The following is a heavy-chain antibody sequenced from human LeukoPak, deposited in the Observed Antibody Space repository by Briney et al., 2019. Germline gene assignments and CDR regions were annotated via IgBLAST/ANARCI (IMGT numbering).Heavy chain of an antibody. Sequence: PGRSLRLSCAASGFTFDDYAMHWVRQAPGKGLEWVSGISWNSGSIGYADSVKGRFTISRDNAKNSLYLQMNSLRAEDMALYYCAKDSTYGSGKGSVDYWGQGTLVTVSS. D-gene: IGHD3-10*01. CDR3: AKDSTYGSGKGSVDY. CDR2: ISWNSGSI. V-gene: IGHV3-9*03. J-gene: IGHJ4*02. CDR1: GFTFDDYA.